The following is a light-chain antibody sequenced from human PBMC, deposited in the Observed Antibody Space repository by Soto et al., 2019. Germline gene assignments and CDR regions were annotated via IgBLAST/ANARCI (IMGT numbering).Light chain of an antibody. CDR3: QQRGNWPLT. V-gene: IGKV3-11*01. CDR2: DAS. Sequence: EIVLTQSPATLSLSPGERATLSCRASQSVSSYLAWYQQKPGQAPRLLIYDASNRATGIPARFSGSVSGTDFTLTISSLEPEDFAVYYCQQRGNWPLTFGQGTKLEIK. J-gene: IGKJ2*01. CDR1: QSVSSY.